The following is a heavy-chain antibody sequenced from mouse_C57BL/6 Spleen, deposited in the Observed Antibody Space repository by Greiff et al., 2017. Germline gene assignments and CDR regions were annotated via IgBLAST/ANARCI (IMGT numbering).Heavy chain of an antibody. Sequence: VQLQQSGAELVRPGSSVKLSCKASGYTFTSYWMHWVKQRPIQGLEWIGNIDPSDSETHYNQKFKDKATLTVDKSSSTAYMQLSSLTSEDSAVYYCAGLDSSGYEAYWGQGTLVTVSA. CDR3: AGLDSSGYEAY. CDR2: IDPSDSET. V-gene: IGHV1-52*01. CDR1: GYTFTSYW. J-gene: IGHJ3*01. D-gene: IGHD3-2*02.